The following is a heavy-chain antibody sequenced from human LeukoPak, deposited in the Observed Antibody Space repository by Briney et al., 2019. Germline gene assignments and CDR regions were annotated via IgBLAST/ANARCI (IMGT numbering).Heavy chain of an antibody. CDR3: AGVRVTTTLIDY. J-gene: IGHJ4*02. D-gene: IGHD4-17*01. CDR1: GFTVSSNY. Sequence: GGSLRLSCAASGFTVSSNYMSWVRQAPGKGLEWVSVIYSGGSTYYADSVKGRFTISRDNSKNTLYLQMNSLRAEDTAVYYCAGVRVTTTLIDYWGQGTLVTVSS. CDR2: IYSGGST. V-gene: IGHV3-53*01.